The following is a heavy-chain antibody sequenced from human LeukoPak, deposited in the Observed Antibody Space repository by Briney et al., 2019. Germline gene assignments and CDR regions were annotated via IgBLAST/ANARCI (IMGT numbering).Heavy chain of an antibody. V-gene: IGHV1-18*01. CDR3: ARGTYSSSWYYYPHFDP. CDR1: GYTFTSYG. Sequence: ASVKVSCKASGYTFTSYGISWVRQAPGQGLEWMGWISAYNGNTNYAQKLQGRVTMTRDTSISTAYMELSRLRSDDTAVYYCARGTYSSSWYYYPHFDPWGQGTLVTVSS. CDR2: ISAYNGNT. J-gene: IGHJ5*02. D-gene: IGHD6-13*01.